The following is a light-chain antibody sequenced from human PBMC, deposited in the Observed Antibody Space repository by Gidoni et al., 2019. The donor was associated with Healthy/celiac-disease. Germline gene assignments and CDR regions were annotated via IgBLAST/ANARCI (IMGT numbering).Light chain of an antibody. CDR1: QSVSSSY. V-gene: IGKV3-20*01. J-gene: IGKJ3*01. Sequence: EIVLTQSPGTLSLSPGERATLSCRASQSVSSSYLAWYQQKPGQAPRLLIYGASSRATGIPDRFSGSGSGTDFTLTISRLEPEDFAVYYCQQYGSYPTFXPXTKVXIK. CDR2: GAS. CDR3: QQYGSYPT.